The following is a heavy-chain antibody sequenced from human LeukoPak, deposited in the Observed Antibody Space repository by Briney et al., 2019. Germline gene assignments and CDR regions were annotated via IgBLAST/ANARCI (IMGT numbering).Heavy chain of an antibody. Sequence: GASVKVSCKASGGTFSSYAISWVRQAPGQGLEWMGGIIPIFGTANYAQKFQGRVTITADESTSTVYMELSSLRSEDTAVYYCAREESGGYFDYWGQGTLVTVSS. D-gene: IGHD2-8*02. V-gene: IGHV1-69*13. CDR2: IIPIFGTA. CDR3: AREESGGYFDY. CDR1: GGTFSSYA. J-gene: IGHJ4*02.